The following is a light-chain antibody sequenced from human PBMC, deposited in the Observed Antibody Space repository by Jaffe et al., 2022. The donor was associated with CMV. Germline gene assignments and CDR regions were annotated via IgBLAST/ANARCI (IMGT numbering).Light chain of an antibody. J-gene: IGLJ2*01. CDR3: ASWDDSLPGSVV. V-gene: IGLV1-44*01. Sequence: QSVLTQPPSASGTPGQRVTISCSGSRSNIGSNTVNWYQQLPGMAPKLLMYNNNQRPSGVPDRFSGSKSGTSASLAISGLQSGDEADYFCASWDDSLPGSVVFGGGTKLSV. CDR1: RSNIGSNT. CDR2: NNN.